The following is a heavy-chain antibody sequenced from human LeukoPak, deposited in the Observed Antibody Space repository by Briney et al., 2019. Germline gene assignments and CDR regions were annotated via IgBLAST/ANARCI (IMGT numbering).Heavy chain of an antibody. CDR3: ARSGRRCASCYSWFDP. J-gene: IGHJ5*02. CDR1: GDSISSYY. Sequence: SETLPLTCTVSGDSISSYYWSWIRQPPGKGLEWIGFIYYSGGTNYNPSLKSRVTMSVDTSKNQFSLKLSSVTAADTAVYYCARSGRRCASCYSWFDPWGQGTLVTVSS. CDR2: IYYSGGT. V-gene: IGHV4-59*12. D-gene: IGHD2-2*02.